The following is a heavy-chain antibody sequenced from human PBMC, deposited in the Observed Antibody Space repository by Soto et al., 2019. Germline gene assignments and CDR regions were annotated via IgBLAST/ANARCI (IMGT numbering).Heavy chain of an antibody. D-gene: IGHD3-16*01. Sequence: SETLSLTCTVSGGSISSYYWSWIRQPPGKGLEWIGYIYYSGSTNYNPSLKSRVTISVDTSKNQFSLKLSSVTAADTAVYYCTGAYYDIHRDLLASWGQGSSVTVSS. V-gene: IGHV4-59*01. CDR1: GGSISSYY. CDR2: IYYSGST. CDR3: TGAYYDIHRDLLAS. J-gene: IGHJ5*01.